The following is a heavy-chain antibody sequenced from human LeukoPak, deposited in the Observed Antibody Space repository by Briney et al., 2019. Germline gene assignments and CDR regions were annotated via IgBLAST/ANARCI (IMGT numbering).Heavy chain of an antibody. V-gene: IGHV3-23*01. CDR3: AKDRDILNEFDY. CDR2: ISHSGGST. J-gene: IGHJ4*02. CDR1: GFTFSSYA. Sequence: GGSLRLSCAASGFTFSSYAINWVRQAPGRGLECVSAISHSGGSTYYADSVKGRFTISRDNSKNTLYLQMNSLRAEDTAVYYCAKDRDILNEFDYWGQGTLVTVSS. D-gene: IGHD2-21*01.